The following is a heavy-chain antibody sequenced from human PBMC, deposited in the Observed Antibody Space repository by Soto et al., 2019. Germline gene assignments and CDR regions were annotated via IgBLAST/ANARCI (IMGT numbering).Heavy chain of an antibody. CDR3: ARQDYDFWGTRLSRCWFDP. D-gene: IGHD3-3*01. CDR1: GGSMSSSSYY. Sequence: SGTMSLTCTVSGGSMSSSSYYWGWIRQPPGKGLEWIGSIYYSGSTYYNPSLKSRVTISVDTSKNQFSLKLSSVTAADTAVYYCARQDYDFWGTRLSRCWFDPWGQGTLVTAPQ. CDR2: IYYSGST. J-gene: IGHJ5*02. V-gene: IGHV4-39*01.